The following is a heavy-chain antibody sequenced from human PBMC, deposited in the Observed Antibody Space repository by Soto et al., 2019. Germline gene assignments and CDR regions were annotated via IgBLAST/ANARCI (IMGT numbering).Heavy chain of an antibody. J-gene: IGHJ5*01. V-gene: IGHV1-18*01. CDR2: VSAYNGER. Sequence: QVQLVQSGAEVKKPGASVKVSCKASGYTFTNYGINWVRQAPGQGLEWLGWVSAYNGERRYEQRVQARVIMTTDTSTTTAYMELMSLRSDDTAVYYCSRGSSIPASCDSWGQGSLVTVSS. CDR3: SRGSSIPASCDS. D-gene: IGHD6-6*01. CDR1: GYTFTNYG.